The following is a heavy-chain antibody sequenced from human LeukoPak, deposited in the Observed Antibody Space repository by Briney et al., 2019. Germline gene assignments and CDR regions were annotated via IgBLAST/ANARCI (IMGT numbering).Heavy chain of an antibody. CDR3: ARDPRIAVAGKYFDY. CDR1: GYTFTSYG. CDR2: INPNSGGT. V-gene: IGHV1-2*06. Sequence: ASAKVSCKASGYTFTSYGISWVRQAPGQGLEWMGRINPNSGGTNYAQKFQGRVTMTRDTSISTAYMELSRLRSDDTAVYYCARDPRIAVAGKYFDYWGQGTLVTVSS. J-gene: IGHJ4*02. D-gene: IGHD6-19*01.